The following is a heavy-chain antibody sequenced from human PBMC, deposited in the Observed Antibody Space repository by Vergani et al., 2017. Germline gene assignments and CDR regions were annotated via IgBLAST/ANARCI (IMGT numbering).Heavy chain of an antibody. J-gene: IGHJ6*02. CDR2: ISPGASTV. CDR3: AKNPGISTPRHYYAMDV. CDR1: GFKFSDHY. D-gene: IGHD1-14*01. V-gene: IGHV3-11*04. Sequence: LEESGGGSVKPGGSLRLSCAASGFKFSDHYMSWIRQAPGKGLEWVSHISPGASTVSYTDSVTGPFTVSRDNDNNSLTLDMTTLRVEDTAVYYCAKNPGISTPRHYYAMDVWGQGTTVTVSS.